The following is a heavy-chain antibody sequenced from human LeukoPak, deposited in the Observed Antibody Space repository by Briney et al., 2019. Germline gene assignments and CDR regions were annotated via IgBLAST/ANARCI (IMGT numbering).Heavy chain of an antibody. D-gene: IGHD3-10*01. J-gene: IGHJ3*02. CDR1: GGSISIYY. V-gene: IGHV4-59*12. CDR3: AKSNGYGLIDI. CDR2: IYYSGSS. Sequence: SETLSLTCPVSGGSISIYYWSWIRQPPGKGLEWLGYIYYSGSSNYNPSLKSRVTISVDTSRNQFSLKLNSVTAADTAIYYCAKSNGYGLIDIWGQGTMVTVSS.